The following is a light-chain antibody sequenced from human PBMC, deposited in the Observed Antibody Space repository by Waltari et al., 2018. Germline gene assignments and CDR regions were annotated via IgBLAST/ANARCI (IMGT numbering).Light chain of an antibody. CDR2: GPS. J-gene: IGKJ1*01. CDR1: QSVTRA. CDR3: QHYLRLPVT. Sequence: EIVLTQSPGTLSLSPGASATLSCRTSQSVTRALAWYQQKPGQAPRLLIYGPSNRATGIPDRFSGSGSGTDFSLTISSLEPEDFAVYYCQHYLRLPVTFGQGTKVEVK. V-gene: IGKV3-20*01.